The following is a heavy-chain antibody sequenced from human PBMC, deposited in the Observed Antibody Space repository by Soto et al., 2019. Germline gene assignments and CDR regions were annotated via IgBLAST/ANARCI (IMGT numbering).Heavy chain of an antibody. V-gene: IGHV1-46*01. J-gene: IGHJ6*02. Sequence: QVQLVQSGAEVKKPGASVKVSCKASGYTFTSYYMHWVRQAHGQGLEWMGIINPSGGTTSYAQKSRGSVTMTRDTYTSTVYMELSSLRSEDTAVFYCARGGGGKYVMDVWGQGTTVTVSS. D-gene: IGHD3-10*01. CDR3: ARGGGGKYVMDV. CDR1: GYTFTSYY. CDR2: INPSGGTT.